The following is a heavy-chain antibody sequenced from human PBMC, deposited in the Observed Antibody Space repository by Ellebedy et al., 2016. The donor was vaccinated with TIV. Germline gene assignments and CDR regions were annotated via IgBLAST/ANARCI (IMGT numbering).Heavy chain of an antibody. V-gene: IGHV3-30*03. D-gene: IGHD5-12*01. Sequence: GESLKISCAASGFTFSSYGMHWVRQAPGKGLEWVAVISYDGSNKYYADSVKGRFTISRDNSKNTLYLQMNSLRAEDTAVYYCARAWQAGYWGQGTLVTVSS. J-gene: IGHJ4*02. CDR1: GFTFSSYG. CDR3: ARAWQAGY. CDR2: ISYDGSNK.